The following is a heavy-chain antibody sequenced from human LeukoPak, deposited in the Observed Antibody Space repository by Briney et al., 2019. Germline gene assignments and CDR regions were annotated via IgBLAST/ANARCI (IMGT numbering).Heavy chain of an antibody. CDR2: INSDASTT. Sequence: GGSLRLSCAASGFTFNNYWMHWVRQAPGKGLVWVSRINSDASTTNYVDSVKGRFTMSRDNAKNTLYLQMNSLRAEDTAVYHCASGSSGWYGEIWGQGTLVTVSS. CDR3: ASGSSGWYGEI. D-gene: IGHD6-19*01. CDR1: GFTFNNYW. V-gene: IGHV3-74*01. J-gene: IGHJ4*02.